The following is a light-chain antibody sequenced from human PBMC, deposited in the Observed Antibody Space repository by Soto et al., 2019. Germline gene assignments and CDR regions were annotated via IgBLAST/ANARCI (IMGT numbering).Light chain of an antibody. J-gene: IGKJ5*01. CDR3: PQFETYPLT. Sequence: AIQLTQSPPSLSASIGDRVTITCRASQGISSAFAWYQQKPGTVPKLLIYDVSNLQSGIPSRFSGSGSGTDFTLTISSLQPEDFATYYCPQFETYPLTFGHGTRLEVK. V-gene: IGKV1-13*02. CDR1: QGISSA. CDR2: DVS.